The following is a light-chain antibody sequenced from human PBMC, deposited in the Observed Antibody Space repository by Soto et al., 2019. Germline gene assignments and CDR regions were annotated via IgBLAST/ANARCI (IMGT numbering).Light chain of an antibody. V-gene: IGKV1-5*03. Sequence: DIQMTQSPSTLSASVGDRVTITCRASQSISSWLAWYQQKPGKAPKLLIYKASSLASGVPSRFSGSGSGTEFTLTISSLQPDDFATYYCQQYNSYPLTFGRGTRLEIK. CDR3: QQYNSYPLT. J-gene: IGKJ5*01. CDR1: QSISSW. CDR2: KAS.